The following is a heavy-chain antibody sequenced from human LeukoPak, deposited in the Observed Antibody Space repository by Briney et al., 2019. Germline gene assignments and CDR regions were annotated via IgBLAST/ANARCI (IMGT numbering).Heavy chain of an antibody. Sequence: GGSLRLSCAASGFTFSSYVMHWVRQAPGKGLAWVALISSDGSNKNYADSVKGRFTISRDNSKNTLYLQMDSLRAEDTAVYYCANDAGGRPLDYWGQGTLVTVSS. CDR2: ISSDGSNK. V-gene: IGHV3-30*18. CDR3: ANDAGGRPLDY. J-gene: IGHJ4*02. CDR1: GFTFSSYV. D-gene: IGHD3-10*01.